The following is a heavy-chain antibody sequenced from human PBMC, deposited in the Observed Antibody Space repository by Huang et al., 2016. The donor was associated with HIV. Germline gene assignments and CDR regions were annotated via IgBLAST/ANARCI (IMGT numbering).Heavy chain of an antibody. Sequence: VESGGRSVQPGGSLKLSWVGSTFTFGAYWMSWVRQPPGKGLEWVANIKQDESEKYYVYSVKGRFNISRDNARKVLFLEMDDLRVEDTAIYFCATKTAGMDIWGQGTTVTVSS. J-gene: IGHJ6*02. D-gene: IGHD1-7*01. CDR2: IKQDESEK. CDR3: ATKTAGMDI. CDR1: TFTFGAYW. V-gene: IGHV3-7*01.